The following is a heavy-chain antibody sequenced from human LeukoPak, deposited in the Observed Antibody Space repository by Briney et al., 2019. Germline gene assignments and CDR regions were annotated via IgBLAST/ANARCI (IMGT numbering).Heavy chain of an antibody. V-gene: IGHV4-39*07. D-gene: IGHD5-18*01. CDR3: ARGLRPNTPNTAMVTGAFDI. Sequence: PSETLSLTCTVSGGSISSGGYYWSWIRQPPGKGLEWIGSMYYSGGTNYNPSLKSRVTISVDKSKNQFSLKLSSVTAADTAVYYCARGLRPNTPNTAMVTGAFDIWGQGTMVTVSS. J-gene: IGHJ3*02. CDR2: MYYSGGT. CDR1: GGSISSGGYY.